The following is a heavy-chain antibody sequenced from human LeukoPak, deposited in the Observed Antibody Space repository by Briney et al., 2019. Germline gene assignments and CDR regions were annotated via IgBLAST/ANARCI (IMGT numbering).Heavy chain of an antibody. J-gene: IGHJ6*02. Sequence: GGSLRLSCEVSGFTFSSYGIRWVRQAPGTGLEWVSSIPGSGGATYYADSVRGRFSISRDSSKNTVYLQMNSLRDEDTAVYYCARARPWDSSRSYYFGMDVWGHGTTVTVSS. CDR1: GFTFSSYG. V-gene: IGHV3-23*01. CDR2: IPGSGGAT. D-gene: IGHD3-22*01. CDR3: ARARPWDSSRSYYFGMDV.